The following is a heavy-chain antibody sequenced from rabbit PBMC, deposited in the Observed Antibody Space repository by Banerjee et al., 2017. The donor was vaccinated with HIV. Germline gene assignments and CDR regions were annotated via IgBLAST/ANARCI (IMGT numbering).Heavy chain of an antibody. Sequence: QSLEESGGDLVKPEGSLTLTCTASGFDFSSYWMCWVRQAPGKGLEWIGCIYAGSSGSTYYASWAKGRFTISKTSSTTVTLQMTSLTAADTATYFCATYNTDYGAVTLWGPGTLVTVS. J-gene: IGHJ4*01. V-gene: IGHV1S40*01. CDR3: ATYNTDYGAVTL. CDR2: IYAGSSGST. CDR1: GFDFSSYW. D-gene: IGHD2-1*01.